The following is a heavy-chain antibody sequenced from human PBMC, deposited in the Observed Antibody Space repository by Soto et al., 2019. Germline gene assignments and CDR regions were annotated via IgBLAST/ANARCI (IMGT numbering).Heavy chain of an antibody. CDR1: GGSISSYY. D-gene: IGHD6-6*01. V-gene: IGHV4-59*12. CDR2: IYYTGST. J-gene: IGHJ5*02. Sequence: TSETLSLTCTVSGGSISSYYWSWIRQPPGKGLEWIGYIYYTGSTNYNPSLKSRVTISVDTSKNQFSLKLTSVTAADTAIYYCARDRHNNFFDPWGQGTLVTASS. CDR3: ARDRHNNFFDP.